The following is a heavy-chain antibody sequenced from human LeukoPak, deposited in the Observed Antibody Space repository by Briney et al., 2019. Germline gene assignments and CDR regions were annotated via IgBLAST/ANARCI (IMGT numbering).Heavy chain of an antibody. Sequence: ASVKVSCKASGGTFSSYTISWVRQAPGQGLEWMGRIIPILGIANYALKFQGRVTITADKSTSTAYMELSSLRSEDTAVYYCATDCSSTSCYIDHDAFDIWGQGAMVTVSS. J-gene: IGHJ3*02. CDR1: GGTFSSYT. CDR3: ATDCSSTSCYIDHDAFDI. CDR2: IIPILGIA. D-gene: IGHD2-2*02. V-gene: IGHV1-69*02.